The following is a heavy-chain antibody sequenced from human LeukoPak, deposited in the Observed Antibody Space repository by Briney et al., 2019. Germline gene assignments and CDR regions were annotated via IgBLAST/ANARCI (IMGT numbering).Heavy chain of an antibody. V-gene: IGHV3-20*04. J-gene: IGHJ4*02. Sequence: GGSLRLSCSASGFDFDAHGMSWVRQVPGKGLEWVSGINWSGGSTGYADTMRGRITISRDNAKDSLYLQMDSLRAEDTALYYCARGPNTSPFYFDFWGQGTLVTVSS. D-gene: IGHD2-2*01. CDR3: ARGPNTSPFYFDF. CDR2: INWSGGST. CDR1: GFDFDAHG.